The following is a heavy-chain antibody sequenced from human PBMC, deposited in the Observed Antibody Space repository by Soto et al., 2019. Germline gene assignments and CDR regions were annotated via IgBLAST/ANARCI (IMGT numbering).Heavy chain of an antibody. Sequence: PSETLSLTCTVSGGPISSGGYYWSWIRQHPGKGLEWIGYIHYSGSTYYNPSLKSRVTISVDTSKNQFSLNLSSVTAADTAVYYCAKFSYHDSSGYYFYWFDPWGQGALVTVSS. CDR3: AKFSYHDSSGYYFYWFDP. CDR2: IHYSGST. CDR1: GGPISSGGYY. J-gene: IGHJ5*02. D-gene: IGHD3-22*01. V-gene: IGHV4-31*03.